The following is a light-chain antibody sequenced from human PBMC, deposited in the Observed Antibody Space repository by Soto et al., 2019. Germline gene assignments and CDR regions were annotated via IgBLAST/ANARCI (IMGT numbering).Light chain of an antibody. Sequence: EIVLTQSPGTLSLSPGERATLSCRVSQSVSSTYLAWYQQKPGQPPRLLIYGASSRATGIPDRFSGSGSGTVFTITITRLESEDFAVYYCQQYGSSPVTFGQGTRLDIK. V-gene: IGKV3-20*01. CDR3: QQYGSSPVT. J-gene: IGKJ5*01. CDR1: QSVSSTY. CDR2: GAS.